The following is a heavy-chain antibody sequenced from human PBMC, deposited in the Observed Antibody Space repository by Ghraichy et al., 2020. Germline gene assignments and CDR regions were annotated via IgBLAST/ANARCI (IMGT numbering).Heavy chain of an antibody. CDR2: VYYSGST. CDR3: ARDKDGYNYDPDAFDI. V-gene: IGHV4-59*01. Sequence: SETLSLTCTVSGGSIGSFYWSWIQQPPGKGLEWIGHVYYSGSTNYNPSLKSRVTILVDTSKNQFSLKLRSVTAADTAVYYCARDKDGYNYDPDAFDIWGQGTKVTVSS. J-gene: IGHJ3*02. D-gene: IGHD5-24*01. CDR1: GGSIGSFY.